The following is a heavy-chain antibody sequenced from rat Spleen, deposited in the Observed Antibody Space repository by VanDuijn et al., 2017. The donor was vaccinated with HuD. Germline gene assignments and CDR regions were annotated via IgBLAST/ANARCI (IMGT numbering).Heavy chain of an antibody. V-gene: IGHV2-45*01. CDR3: ARSAYGYNLNWFAY. J-gene: IGHJ3*01. CDR1: GFSLTKYN. D-gene: IGHD1-9*01. Sequence: QVQLKESGPGLVQSSETLSLTCTVSGFSLTKYNVHWVRQPPGQGLEWMGLLWSGGTTDYNSPLKSRMSISRDTSKNQVFLKMNSLQTEDTAMYFCARSAYGYNLNWFAYWGQGTLVTVSS. CDR2: LWSGGTT.